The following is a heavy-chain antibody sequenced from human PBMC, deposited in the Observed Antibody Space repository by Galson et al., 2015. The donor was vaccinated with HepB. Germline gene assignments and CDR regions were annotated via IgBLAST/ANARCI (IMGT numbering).Heavy chain of an antibody. D-gene: IGHD6-13*01. V-gene: IGHV3-7*03. CDR1: GFTFSSYW. CDR3: ARGTIAAAGIYYYYYYGMDV. Sequence: SLRLSCAASGFTFSSYWMSWVRQAPGKGLEWVANIKQDGSEKYYVDSVKGRFTISRDNAKSSLYLQMNSLRAEDTAVYYCARGTIAAAGIYYYYYYGMDVWGQGTTVTVSS. J-gene: IGHJ6*02. CDR2: IKQDGSEK.